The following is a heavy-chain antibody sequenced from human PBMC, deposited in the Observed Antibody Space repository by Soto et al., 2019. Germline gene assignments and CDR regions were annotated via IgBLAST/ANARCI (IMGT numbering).Heavy chain of an antibody. Sequence: QVQLPESGPGLVKPSQTLSPTCIVSGGSISSDDHYWSWIRQPPGKGLEWIGYIYYSGTTHSNPSLTSRLFISFDTSKNQFSLQLTSVTAADTAVYYCATVRSRWNIDYWGQGTLVTVSS. V-gene: IGHV4-30-4*01. CDR1: GGSISSDDHY. J-gene: IGHJ4*02. CDR3: ATVRSRWNIDY. D-gene: IGHD6-13*01. CDR2: IYYSGTT.